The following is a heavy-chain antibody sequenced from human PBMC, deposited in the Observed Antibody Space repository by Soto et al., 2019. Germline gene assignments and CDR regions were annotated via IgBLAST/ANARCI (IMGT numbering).Heavy chain of an antibody. J-gene: IGHJ4*02. CDR2: IYPGDSRT. V-gene: IGHV5-51*01. Sequence: GESLKISCQGSAYIFSTYWIGWVRQMPGQGPEWVGVIYPGDSRTRYSPPFQGQVTISADKSISTAYLQWPSLKASDTAMYDRATRRLSSPEFSRWGRVTLVAFSS. D-gene: IGHD3-10*01. CDR3: ATRRLSSPEFSR. CDR1: AYIFSTYW.